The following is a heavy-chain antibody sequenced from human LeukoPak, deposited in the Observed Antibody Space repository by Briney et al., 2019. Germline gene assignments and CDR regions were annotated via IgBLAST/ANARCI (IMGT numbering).Heavy chain of an antibody. CDR1: GGSISSYY. V-gene: IGHV4-59*01. CDR2: IYCSGST. J-gene: IGHJ4*02. D-gene: IGHD1-26*01. Sequence: SETLSLTCTVSGGSISSYYWSWIRQPPGKGLEWIGYIYCSGSTNYNPSLKSRVTISVDTSKNQFSLKLSSVTAADTAVYYCARGTGIVGATLDYWGQGTLVTVSS. CDR3: ARGTGIVGATLDY.